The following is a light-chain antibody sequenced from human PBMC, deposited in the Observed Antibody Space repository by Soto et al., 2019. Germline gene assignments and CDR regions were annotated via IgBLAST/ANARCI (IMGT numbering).Light chain of an antibody. Sequence: QSVLTQPPSASGTPGQRVSISCSGGGSNIGSNSVNWYQHLPGTAPKLLIDSNNQRPSGVPDRFSGSKSGTSASLAISGLQSEDEGDYYCASWDDSLNGGVFGGGTKVTVL. V-gene: IGLV1-44*01. J-gene: IGLJ3*02. CDR1: GSNIGSNS. CDR3: ASWDDSLNGGV. CDR2: SNN.